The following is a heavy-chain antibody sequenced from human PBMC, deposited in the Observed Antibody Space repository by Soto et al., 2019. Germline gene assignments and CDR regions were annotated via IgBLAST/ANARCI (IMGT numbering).Heavy chain of an antibody. J-gene: IGHJ3*02. Sequence: ASVKVSCKASGYTFTSYAMHWVRQAPGQRLEWMGWIKAGNGNTKYSQKFQGRVTITRETSASTAYMELSSLRSEVPAVYYCARDEAQDCSSSSCYTQDRYGGACDIWGQGTMVTVSS. CDR3: ARDEAQDCSSSSCYTQDRYGGACDI. D-gene: IGHD2-2*02. V-gene: IGHV1-3*01. CDR2: IKAGNGNT. CDR1: GYTFTSYA.